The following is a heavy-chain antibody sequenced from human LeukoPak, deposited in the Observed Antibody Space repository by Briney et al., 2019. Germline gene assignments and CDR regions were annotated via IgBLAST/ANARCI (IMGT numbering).Heavy chain of an antibody. CDR2: MTGSGDRT. CDR3: AKAMGATLFDY. D-gene: IGHD1-26*01. Sequence: GGSLRLSCGASGFTFSTYAMSWVRQAPGRGLEWVSGMTGSGDRTHYADSVKGRFTISRDNSKNTLYLQMNSLRAGDTAVYYCAKAMGATLFDYWGQGTLVTVSS. CDR1: GFTFSTYA. J-gene: IGHJ4*02. V-gene: IGHV3-23*01.